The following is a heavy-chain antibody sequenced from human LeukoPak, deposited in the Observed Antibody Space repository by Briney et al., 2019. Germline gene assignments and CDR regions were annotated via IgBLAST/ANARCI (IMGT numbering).Heavy chain of an antibody. V-gene: IGHV3-30-3*01. CDR1: GFTFSSYA. CDR3: ARDYYDSSGLAGAGDY. J-gene: IGHJ4*02. D-gene: IGHD3-22*01. Sequence: PGGSLRLSCAASGFTFSSYAMHWVRQAPGKGLEWVAVISYDGSNKYYADSVKGRFTISRDNSKNTLYLQMNSLRAEDTAVYYCARDYYDSSGLAGAGDYWGQGTLVTVSS. CDR2: ISYDGSNK.